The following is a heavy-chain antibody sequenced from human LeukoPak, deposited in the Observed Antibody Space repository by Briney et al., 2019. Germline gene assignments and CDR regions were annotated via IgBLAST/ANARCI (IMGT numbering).Heavy chain of an antibody. J-gene: IGHJ5*02. D-gene: IGHD3-22*01. Sequence: LSLTCAVSGGSISSGGYYWSWIRQHPGKGLEWIGYIYYSGSTYYNPSLKSRVTISVDTSKNQFSLKLSSVTAADTAVYYCASGNYYDSSGYYPWGQGTLVTVSS. CDR1: GGSISSGGYY. CDR2: IYYSGST. CDR3: ASGNYYDSSGYYP. V-gene: IGHV4-31*11.